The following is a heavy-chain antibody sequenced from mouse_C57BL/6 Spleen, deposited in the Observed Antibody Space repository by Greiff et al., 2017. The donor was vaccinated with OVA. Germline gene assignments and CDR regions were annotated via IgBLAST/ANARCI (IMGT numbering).Heavy chain of an antibody. V-gene: IGHV5-6*01. D-gene: IGHD2-4*01. CDR1: GFTFSSYG. CDR2: ISSGGSYT. Sequence: EVKLMESGGDLVKPGGSLKLSCAASGFTFSSYGMSWVRQTPDKRLAWVATISSGGSYTYYPDSVKGRFTISRDNAKNTLYLQMSSLKSEDTAMYYCARQGHDYDGYYFDYWGQGTTLTVSS. J-gene: IGHJ2*01. CDR3: ARQGHDYDGYYFDY.